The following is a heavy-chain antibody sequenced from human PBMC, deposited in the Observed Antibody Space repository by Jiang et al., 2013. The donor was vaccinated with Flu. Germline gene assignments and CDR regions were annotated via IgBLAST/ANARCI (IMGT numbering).Heavy chain of an antibody. Sequence: CTVSGGSISSSSYYWGWIRQPQEGLEWIGSIYYSGSTYYNPSLKSRVTISVDTSKNQFSLKLSSVTAADTAVYYCARPMQAGYSYDTEFDYWGQGTLVTVSS. V-gene: IGHV4-39*01. J-gene: IGHJ4*02. CDR3: ARPMQAGYSYDTEFDY. CDR1: GGSISSSSYY. CDR2: IYYSGST. D-gene: IGHD5-18*01.